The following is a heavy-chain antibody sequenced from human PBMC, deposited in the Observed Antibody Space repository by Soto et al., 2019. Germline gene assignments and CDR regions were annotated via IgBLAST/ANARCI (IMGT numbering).Heavy chain of an antibody. V-gene: IGHV3-74*01. CDR2: VDSAGSGT. J-gene: IGHJ4*02. Sequence: VPLVESGGGSVQPGWSLRLSCVASGITFSGFWMHWVRQVPGKGLVWVARVDSAGSGTSYAESVKGRFTISRDNAQNTLPLQMDSLRVEDTAVSYCANVFEHWGQGIPVTVSS. CDR1: GITFSGFW. CDR3: ANVFEH.